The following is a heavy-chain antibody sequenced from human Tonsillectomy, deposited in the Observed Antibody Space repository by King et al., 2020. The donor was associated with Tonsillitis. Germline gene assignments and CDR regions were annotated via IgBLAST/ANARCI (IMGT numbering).Heavy chain of an antibody. CDR2: ISYDGSNK. J-gene: IGHJ4*02. CDR3: ARALTTVVNNY. CDR1: GFTFSSYA. V-gene: IGHV3-30*04. D-gene: IGHD4-23*01. Sequence: VQLVESGGSVVQPGRSLRLSCAASGFTFSSYAMHWVRQAPGKGLEWVAVISYDGSNKYYADSVKGRFTISRDNSKNTLYLQMNSLRAEDTAVYYCARALTTVVNNYWGQGTLVTVSS.